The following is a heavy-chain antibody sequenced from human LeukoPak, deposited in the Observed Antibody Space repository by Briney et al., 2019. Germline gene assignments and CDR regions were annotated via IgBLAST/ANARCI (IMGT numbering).Heavy chain of an antibody. V-gene: IGHV3-21*01. CDR3: ARDLLYGAARGSFDL. CDR2: ISPTSIYI. CDR1: GFTFGRYT. J-gene: IGHJ3*01. D-gene: IGHD3-10*01. Sequence: PGGSLRLPCEASGFTFGRYTMNWFRQPPGKGLNWVSSISPTSIYIYYGDSVRGRFTISRDTAKNALYLEMNSLRAEDTAVFYCARDLLYGAARGSFDLWGQGTMVTVSS.